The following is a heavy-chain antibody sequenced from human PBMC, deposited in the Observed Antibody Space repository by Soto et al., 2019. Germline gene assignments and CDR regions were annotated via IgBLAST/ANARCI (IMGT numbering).Heavy chain of an antibody. D-gene: IGHD3-16*01. CDR3: AHIPNYYQYDWFDP. CDR2: IYWDDDK. J-gene: IGHJ5*02. CDR1: GFSLTTRGVG. V-gene: IGHV2-5*02. Sequence: QITLKESGPTLVKPTQTLTLTCTFSGFSLTTRGVGVGWIRQPPGKALECLALIYWDDDKRYSPSLQSRLSLTKDTSKNQVGLTMTNVDPVDTATYYCAHIPNYYQYDWFDPWGQGTLVSVSS.